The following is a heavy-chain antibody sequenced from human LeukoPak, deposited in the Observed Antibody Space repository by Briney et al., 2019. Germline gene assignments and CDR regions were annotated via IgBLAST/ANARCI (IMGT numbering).Heavy chain of an antibody. CDR3: ARHGSQRNYDFWSGPNWFDP. V-gene: IGHV4-59*08. Sequence: SETLSLTCTASGGSISSYYWSWIRQPPGKGLEWIGYIYYSGSTNYNPSLKSRVTISVDTSKNQFSLKLSSVTAADTAVYYCARHGSQRNYDFWSGPNWFDPWGQGTLVTVSS. J-gene: IGHJ5*02. D-gene: IGHD3-3*01. CDR1: GGSISSYY. CDR2: IYYSGST.